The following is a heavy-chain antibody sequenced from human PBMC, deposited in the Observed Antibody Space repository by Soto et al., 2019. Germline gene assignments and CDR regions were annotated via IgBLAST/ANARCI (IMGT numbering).Heavy chain of an antibody. V-gene: IGHV1-69*13. CDR2: IIPIFGTA. Sequence: SVKVSCKASGGTFSSYAISWVRQAPGQGLEWMGGIIPIFGTANYAQKFQGRVTITADESTSTAYMELSSLRSEDTAVYYCAGGGVTMVRGVYYYYYMDVWGKGTTVTVSS. J-gene: IGHJ6*03. CDR1: GGTFSSYA. CDR3: AGGGVTMVRGVYYYYYMDV. D-gene: IGHD3-10*01.